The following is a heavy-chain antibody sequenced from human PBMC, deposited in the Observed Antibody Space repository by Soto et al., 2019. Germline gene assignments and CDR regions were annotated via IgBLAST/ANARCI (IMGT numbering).Heavy chain of an antibody. CDR2: IYYSGST. J-gene: IGHJ6*02. Sequence: PSETLSLTCTVSGGPISSSSYCWGWIRQPPGKGLEWIGSIYYSGSTYYNPSLKSRVTISVDTSKNQFSLKLSSVTAADTAVYYCARHVRYSSSWHYYYYYYYGMDVWGQGTTVTVSS. V-gene: IGHV4-39*01. CDR3: ARHVRYSSSWHYYYYYYYGMDV. CDR1: GGPISSSSYC. D-gene: IGHD6-13*01.